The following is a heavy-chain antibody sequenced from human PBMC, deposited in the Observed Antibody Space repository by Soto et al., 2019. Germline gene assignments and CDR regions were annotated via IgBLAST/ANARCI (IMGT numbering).Heavy chain of an antibody. J-gene: IGHJ4*02. CDR2: IPSRGRP. D-gene: IGHD4-17*01. CDR1: GASVAGGSYY. Sequence: SETLPLTCSVSGASVAGGSYYWSWVRQPPGKGLEWIGYIPSRGRPFYNPSGTSRATISADTAKNLRTLQLTAGTAADTAVYYRARDTYGGDDVGVWGQGTRVTDSS. CDR3: ARDTYGGDDVGV. V-gene: IGHV4-30-4*01.